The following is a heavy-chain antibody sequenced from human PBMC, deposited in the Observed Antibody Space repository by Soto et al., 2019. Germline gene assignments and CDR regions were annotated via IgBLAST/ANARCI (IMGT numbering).Heavy chain of an antibody. J-gene: IGHJ4*02. CDR1: GGSISSYY. D-gene: IGHD3-22*01. Sequence: QVQLQESGPGLVKPSETLSLTCTVSGGSISSYYGSWIRQPAGKGLEWIGRIYTSGSTNYNPSLKSRVTMSVDTSKNQFSLKLSSVTAADTAVYYCARTPNYYDSSGYPLDYWGQGTLVTVSS. V-gene: IGHV4-4*07. CDR3: ARTPNYYDSSGYPLDY. CDR2: IYTSGST.